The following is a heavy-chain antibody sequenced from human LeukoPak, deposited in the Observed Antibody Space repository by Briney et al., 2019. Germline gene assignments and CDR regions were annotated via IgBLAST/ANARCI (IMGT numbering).Heavy chain of an antibody. V-gene: IGHV4-30-4*01. CDR2: IYYSGST. Sequence: SETLSLTCTVSGGSISSGDYYWSWIRQPPGKGLEWIGYIYYSGSTYYNPSLKSRVTISVDRSKNQFSLKLSSVTAADTAVYYCARGIGYCSSTSCYLGDYWGQGTLVTVSS. D-gene: IGHD2-2*01. CDR3: ARGIGYCSSTSCYLGDY. J-gene: IGHJ4*02. CDR1: GGSISSGDYY.